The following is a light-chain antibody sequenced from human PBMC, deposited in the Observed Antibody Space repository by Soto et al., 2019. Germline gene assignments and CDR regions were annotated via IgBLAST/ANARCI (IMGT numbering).Light chain of an antibody. J-gene: IGLJ3*02. CDR2: YDS. CDR3: XVWDSSSAHPDWV. V-gene: IGLV3-21*04. Sequence: SYELTQPPSVSVAPGKTATITCGGNNIGSESVHWYQQKPGQAPVLVIYYDSDRPSGIPERFSGSNSGNTATLTISRVEAGDEXXYYCXVWDSSSAHPDWVFGGGTKLTVL. CDR1: NIGSES.